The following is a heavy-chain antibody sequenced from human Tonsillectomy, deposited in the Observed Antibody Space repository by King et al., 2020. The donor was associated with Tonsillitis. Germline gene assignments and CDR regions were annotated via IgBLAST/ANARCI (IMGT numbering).Heavy chain of an antibody. CDR2: IYSNGIT. V-gene: IGHV4-4*07. CDR3: AYVGLTTYLADAFDL. Sequence: VQLQESGPGLVKSSETLSLTCTVSGGSITSYYWSWIRQPAGKGLEWLGLIYSNGITYYNPSLKSRVTMSVDSSKSQFPLKVNSLTAADTAVYFCAYVGLTTYLADAFDLWGQGKMAPVPS. D-gene: IGHD2/OR15-2a*01. CDR1: GGSITSYY. J-gene: IGHJ3*01.